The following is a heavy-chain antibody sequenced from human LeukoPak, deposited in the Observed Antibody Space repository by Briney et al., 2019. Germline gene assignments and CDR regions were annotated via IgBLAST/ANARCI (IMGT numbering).Heavy chain of an antibody. Sequence: PSETLSLTCAVSGYSISSGYYWGWIRQPPGKGLEWIGSIYHSGSTYYNPSLKSRVTISVDTSKNQFSLKLSSVTAADTAVYYCARRXXXXXYQXXXDXWGQGTLVTVSS. D-gene: IGHD2-2*01. CDR3: ARRXXXXXYQXXXDX. J-gene: IGHJ4*02. CDR1: GYSISSGYY. V-gene: IGHV4-38-2*01. CDR2: IYHSGST.